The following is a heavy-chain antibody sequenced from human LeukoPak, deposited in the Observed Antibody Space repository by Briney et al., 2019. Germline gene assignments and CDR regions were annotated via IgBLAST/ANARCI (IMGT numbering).Heavy chain of an antibody. CDR1: GGSVSSGSYY. CDR2: ISYSGNT. V-gene: IGHV4-61*01. Sequence: PSETLSLTCTVSGGSVSSGSYYWSWIRQPPGKGLEWIGYISYSGNTNYNPSLKSRVTISVDTSKNQFSLRLSSVTAADTAVYYCARHVGSGSFFDIWGQGTLVTVSS. D-gene: IGHD3-10*01. J-gene: IGHJ3*02. CDR3: ARHVGSGSFFDI.